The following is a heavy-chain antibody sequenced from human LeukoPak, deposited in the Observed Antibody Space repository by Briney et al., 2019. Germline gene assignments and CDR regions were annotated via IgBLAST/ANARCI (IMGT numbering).Heavy chain of an antibody. Sequence: QSGGSLRLSCAASGFTFNSYAMSWVRQAPGKGLEWVSGISGSGGNTYYADSVKGRFTISRDNSRNTLYLQMNSLTAEDTALYYCAKSRGYSNTSPFDYWGQGTLVTVSS. CDR3: AKSRGYSNTSPFDY. CDR1: GFTFNSYA. J-gene: IGHJ4*02. D-gene: IGHD5-12*01. V-gene: IGHV3-23*01. CDR2: ISGSGGNT.